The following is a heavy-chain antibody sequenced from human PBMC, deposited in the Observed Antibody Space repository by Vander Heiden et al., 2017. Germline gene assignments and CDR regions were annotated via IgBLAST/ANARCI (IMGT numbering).Heavy chain of an antibody. J-gene: IGHJ3*02. D-gene: IGHD4-17*01. CDR3: AIDEPLGDYLAFDI. CDR2: ISSSSSTI. CDR1: GFTFRSYS. Sequence: EVQLVESGGGLVQPGGSLRLSCAASGFTFRSYSMNWVRQAPGKGLEWVSYISSSSSTIYYADSVKGRFTISRDNAKNSLYLQMNSLREEDTAVYYCAIDEPLGDYLAFDIWCQGTMVTVSS. V-gene: IGHV3-48*02.